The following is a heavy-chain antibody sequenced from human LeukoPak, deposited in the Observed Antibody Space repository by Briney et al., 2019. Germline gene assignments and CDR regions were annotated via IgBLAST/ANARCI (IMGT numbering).Heavy chain of an antibody. CDR1: GYTFTSYG. CDR2: ISAYNGYT. J-gene: IGHJ4*02. CDR3: ARDDVVVPAANPIDY. D-gene: IGHD2-2*01. Sequence: ASVKVSCKASGYTFTSYGISWVRQAPGQGLEWMGWISAYNGYTNYAQKLQGRVTMTTDTSTSTAYMELRSLRSDDTAVYYCARDDVVVPAANPIDYWGQGTLVTVSS. V-gene: IGHV1-18*01.